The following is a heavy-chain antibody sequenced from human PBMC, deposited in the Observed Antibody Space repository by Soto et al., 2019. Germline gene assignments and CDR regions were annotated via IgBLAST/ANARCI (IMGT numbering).Heavy chain of an antibody. CDR3: AREYSSGWDNWFDP. CDR1: GGSVSSGNYC. V-gene: IGHV4-61*01. J-gene: IGHJ5*02. Sequence: SETLSLTCTVSGGSVSSGNYCWSWIRQPPGKGLEWIGYIYYSGSTNYNPSLKSRVTISVDTSKNQFSLKLSSVTAADTAVYYCAREYSSGWDNWFDPWGQGTLVTVSS. D-gene: IGHD6-19*01. CDR2: IYYSGST.